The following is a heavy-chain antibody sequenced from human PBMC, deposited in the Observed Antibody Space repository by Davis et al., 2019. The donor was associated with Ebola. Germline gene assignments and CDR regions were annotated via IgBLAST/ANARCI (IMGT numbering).Heavy chain of an antibody. Sequence: PAESLTLSCAVSGFTFTSYRMHWVRQAPGKGLEWVSYISSSSSAIYYADSVKGRCTISRDNAKNSLYLQMNSLRDEDTAVYYCAKDIGMTYYYGMDVWGQGTTVTVSS. D-gene: IGHD1-26*01. CDR1: GFTFTSYR. V-gene: IGHV3-48*02. CDR2: ISSSSSAI. J-gene: IGHJ6*02. CDR3: AKDIGMTYYYGMDV.